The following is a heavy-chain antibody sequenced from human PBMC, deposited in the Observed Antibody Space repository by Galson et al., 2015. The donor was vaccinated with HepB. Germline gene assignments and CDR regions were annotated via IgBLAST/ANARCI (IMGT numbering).Heavy chain of an antibody. D-gene: IGHD3-22*01. Sequence: VKVSCRAYGYTFTSYYMHWVRQAPGQGLEWMGIINPSSGSTSYAQKFQGRVTMTRDTSTSTVYMELSSLRSEDTAVYYCARTSYYDSSGYQPLGYWGQGTLDTVSS. CDR2: INPSSGST. J-gene: IGHJ4*02. CDR1: GYTFTSYY. V-gene: IGHV1-46*01. CDR3: ARTSYYDSSGYQPLGY.